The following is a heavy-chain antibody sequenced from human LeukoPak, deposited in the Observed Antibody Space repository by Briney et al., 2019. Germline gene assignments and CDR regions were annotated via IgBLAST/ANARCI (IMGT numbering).Heavy chain of an antibody. CDR1: GFTFGNSA. V-gene: IGHV3-23*01. D-gene: IGHD3-16*01. J-gene: IGHJ6*03. CDR3: DGSWGDYYFYLYIDV. Sequence: PGGSLRLSCEVSGFTFGNSAMSWVRQAPGKGLEWISGISASGHYTYTADSLKGRFTISRDNSKNTLYLQMNSLRAEDTALYAKDGSWGDYYFYLYIDVWGKGTTVTVSS. CDR2: ISASGHYT.